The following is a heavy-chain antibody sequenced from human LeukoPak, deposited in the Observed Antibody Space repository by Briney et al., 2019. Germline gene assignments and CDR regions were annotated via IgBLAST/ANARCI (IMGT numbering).Heavy chain of an antibody. J-gene: IGHJ4*02. V-gene: IGHV3-7*01. D-gene: IGHD2-15*01. CDR3: ARQGYCSGGSCYRSRNYFDY. CDR2: IKQDGSEK. CDR1: GFTFSSYW. Sequence: GGSLRLSCVASGFTFSSYWMSWVRQAPGKGLEWVANIKQDGSEKYYVDSVKGRFTISRDNAKNSLYLQMNSLRAEDTAVYYCARQGYCSGGSCYRSRNYFDYWGQGTLVTVSS.